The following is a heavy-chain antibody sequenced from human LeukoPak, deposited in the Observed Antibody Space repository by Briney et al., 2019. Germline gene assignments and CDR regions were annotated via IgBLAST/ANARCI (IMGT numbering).Heavy chain of an antibody. CDR3: ARESGKFDY. Sequence: GGSLRLCYIASGLPIGDFAVHWGRQAPGQGLEWVSLISGDGVSTFFTDSVKGRFSISRDNSKNSLFLEMSSLRTEDTAMYYCARESGKFDYWGQGTLVAVSS. J-gene: IGHJ4*02. CDR2: ISGDGVST. CDR1: GLPIGDFA. V-gene: IGHV3-43*02.